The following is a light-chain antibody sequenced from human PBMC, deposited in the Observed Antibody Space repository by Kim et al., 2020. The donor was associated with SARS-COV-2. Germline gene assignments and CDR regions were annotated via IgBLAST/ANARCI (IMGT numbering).Light chain of an antibody. CDR3: CSYAGSSTLGV. Sequence: QSITISCTGTSSDVGSYNLVSWYQQHPGKAPKLMIYEVSKRPSGVSNRFSGSKSGNTASLTIFGLQAEDEADYYCCSYAGSSTLGVFGGGTQLTVL. J-gene: IGLJ3*02. CDR1: SSDVGSYNL. CDR2: EVS. V-gene: IGLV2-23*02.